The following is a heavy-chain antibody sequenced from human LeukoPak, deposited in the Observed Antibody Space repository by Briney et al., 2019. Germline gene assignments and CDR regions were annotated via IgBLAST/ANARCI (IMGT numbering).Heavy chain of an antibody. CDR1: GFTFSGYW. CDR3: ARGETSYYYYYVDV. Sequence: GGSLRLSCAASGFTFSGYWMTWVRQAPGKGLEWVANIKPDGSEKYYVDSVKGRFTISRDNAKNSLYLQMNSLRAEDTAVYYCARGETSYYYYYVDVWGKGTTVTVSS. CDR2: IKPDGSEK. V-gene: IGHV3-7*01. J-gene: IGHJ6*03.